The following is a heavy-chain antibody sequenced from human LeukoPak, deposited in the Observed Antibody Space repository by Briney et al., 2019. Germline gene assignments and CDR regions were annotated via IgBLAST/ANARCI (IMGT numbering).Heavy chain of an antibody. CDR1: GYSFTNYW. J-gene: IGHJ4*02. V-gene: IGHV5-51*01. CDR2: IYPGDSDT. D-gene: IGHD2-2*01. Sequence: GESLQISCKASGYSFTNYWIGWVRQMPGKGLEWMGIIYPGDSDTRYSPSFQGQVTISADKSITTAYLQWSSLKASDTAMYYCARSFDCTTTSCYPFAYWGQGTLVTVSS. CDR3: ARSFDCTTTSCYPFAY.